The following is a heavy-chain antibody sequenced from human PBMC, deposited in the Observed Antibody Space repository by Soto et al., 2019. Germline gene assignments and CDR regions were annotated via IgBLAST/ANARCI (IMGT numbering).Heavy chain of an antibody. J-gene: IGHJ4*02. D-gene: IGHD3-10*01. Sequence: SETLSLTCAVYGGSFSAYYWSWFRQPPGKGLEWLGEINQSGRTNYNPSLKSRVAIFLDKSKNQFSLMLNSVTAADTAVYYCARSITMVRGVKSPYFDYWGQGTLVTVS. CDR3: ARSITMVRGVKSPYFDY. CDR2: INQSGRT. CDR1: GGSFSAYY. V-gene: IGHV4-34*01.